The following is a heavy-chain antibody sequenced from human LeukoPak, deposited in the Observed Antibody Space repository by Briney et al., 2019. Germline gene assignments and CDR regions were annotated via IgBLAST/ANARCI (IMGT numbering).Heavy chain of an antibody. V-gene: IGHV3-7*01. CDR1: RFTLSHYW. CDR2: IKQDGSEQ. J-gene: IGHJ6*02. D-gene: IGHD2-15*01. CDR3: ARYAAMDV. Sequence: GGSLRLSCAASRFTLSHYWMTWVRQAPGKGLEWVANIKQDGSEQYYVDSVKGRFTISRDNAKNSLYLQMNSLRAEDTAVYYCARYAAMDVWGQGTTVTVS.